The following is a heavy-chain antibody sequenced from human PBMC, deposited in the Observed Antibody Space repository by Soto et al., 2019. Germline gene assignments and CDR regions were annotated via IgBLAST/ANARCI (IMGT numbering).Heavy chain of an antibody. CDR2: TSYDGRNK. J-gene: IGHJ4*02. D-gene: IGHD5-12*01. Sequence: GGSLRLSCAASGFTFSSYGMHWVRQAPGKGLEWVAVTSYDGRNKYYADSVKGRFTISRDNSKNTLYLQMNSLRAEDTAVYYCAKDGYGGYDYWGQGTLVPVSS. V-gene: IGHV3-30*18. CDR1: GFTFSSYG. CDR3: AKDGYGGYDY.